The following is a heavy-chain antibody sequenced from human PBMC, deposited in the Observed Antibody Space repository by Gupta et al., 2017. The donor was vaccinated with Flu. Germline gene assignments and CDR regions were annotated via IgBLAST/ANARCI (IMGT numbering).Heavy chain of an antibody. V-gene: IGHV4-34*01. CDR3: ARRVRGVIRYYYYYMDV. Sequence: PGKGLEWIGEINHSGSTNYNPSLKSRVTISVDTSKNQFSLKLSSVTAADTAVYYCARRVRGVIRYYYYYMDVWGKGTTVTVSS. D-gene: IGHD3-10*01. CDR2: INHSGST. J-gene: IGHJ6*03.